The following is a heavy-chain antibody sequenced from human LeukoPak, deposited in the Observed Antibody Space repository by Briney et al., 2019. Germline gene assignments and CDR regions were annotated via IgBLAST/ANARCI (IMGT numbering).Heavy chain of an antibody. D-gene: IGHD3-9*01. Sequence: SETLSLTCTVSGGSISSSSYYWGWIRQPPGKGLEWIGSIYYSGSTYYNPSLKSRVTISVDTSKNQFSLKLSSVTAADTAVYYCASSYYDILTGYSHDYWGREPWSPSPQ. CDR2: IYYSGST. CDR3: ASSYYDILTGYSHDY. J-gene: IGHJ4*02. V-gene: IGHV4-39*07. CDR1: GGSISSSSYY.